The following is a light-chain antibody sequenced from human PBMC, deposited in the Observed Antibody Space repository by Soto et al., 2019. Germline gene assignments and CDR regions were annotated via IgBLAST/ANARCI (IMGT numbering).Light chain of an antibody. CDR1: QSVRNSS. CDR2: GAD. J-gene: IGKJ2*01. Sequence: EIVLTQFPDTLSLSPGERATLSCRASQSVRNSSLAWYQQRPGQAPRLLIYGADSRATGIPDRFSGRGSDTDFTITISRLELEDCAVYYCQQYGSSPRYTFGHGTKLEI. CDR3: QQYGSSPRYT. V-gene: IGKV3-20*01.